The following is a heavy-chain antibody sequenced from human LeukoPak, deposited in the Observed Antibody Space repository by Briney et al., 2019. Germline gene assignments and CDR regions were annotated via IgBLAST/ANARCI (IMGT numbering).Heavy chain of an antibody. D-gene: IGHD3-9*01. V-gene: IGHV4-4*07. CDR3: ARLSSRVGMLTGDFDY. J-gene: IGHJ4*02. CDR1: DGSISSYY. Sequence: SETLSLTCTVSDGSISSYYWSWIRQPARKGLEWIGRIYTSGSTNYNPSLKSRVTMSVDTSKNQFSLKLSSVTAADTAVYYCARLSSRVGMLTGDFDYWGQGTLVTVSS. CDR2: IYTSGST.